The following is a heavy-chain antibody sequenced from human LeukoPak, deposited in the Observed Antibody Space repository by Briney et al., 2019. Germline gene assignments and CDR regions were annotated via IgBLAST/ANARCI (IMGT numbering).Heavy chain of an antibody. D-gene: IGHD4-17*01. Sequence: PSETLSLTCTVSGGSISSYYWSWIRQPAGKGLEWIGRIHTSGSTDYNPSLKSRDTISVDTSKNQFSLKLSSVTAADTAVYYCASEPYGDYDPYWGQGTLVTVSS. CDR1: GGSISSYY. CDR3: ASEPYGDYDPY. CDR2: IHTSGST. J-gene: IGHJ4*02. V-gene: IGHV4-4*07.